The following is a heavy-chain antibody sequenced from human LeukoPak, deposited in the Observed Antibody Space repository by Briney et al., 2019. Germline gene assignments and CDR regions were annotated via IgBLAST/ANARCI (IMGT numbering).Heavy chain of an antibody. CDR1: NDSISKSY. V-gene: IGHV4-4*07. J-gene: IGHJ6*03. Sequence: LGTLSHACTISNDSISKSYWNWVRQPARERVEGIGRIYPSGSTNYNPSLKRRVTLSLDTSKNQFSLSLTSVTAADTAVYYCVRERKPHAGYYYFYHLDVWGRGTTATV. CDR2: IYPSGST. D-gene: IGHD2-8*01. CDR3: VRERKPHAGYYYFYHLDV.